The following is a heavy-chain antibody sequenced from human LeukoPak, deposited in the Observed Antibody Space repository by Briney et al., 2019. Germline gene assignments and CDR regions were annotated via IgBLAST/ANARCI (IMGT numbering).Heavy chain of an antibody. Sequence: SETLSLTCTVSGGSISSYYWSWIRQPPGKALEWIGYIYHSGSTNYNPSLKSRVTISVDTSKNQFSLKLSSVTAADTAVYYCARGGSRPSYYDIWSGLDYWGRGTLVTVSS. CDR1: GGSISSYY. D-gene: IGHD3-3*01. CDR3: ARGGSRPSYYDIWSGLDY. J-gene: IGHJ4*02. V-gene: IGHV4-59*01. CDR2: IYHSGST.